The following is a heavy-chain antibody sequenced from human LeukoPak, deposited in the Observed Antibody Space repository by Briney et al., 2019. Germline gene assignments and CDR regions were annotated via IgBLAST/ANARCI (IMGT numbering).Heavy chain of an antibody. Sequence: GGSLRLSCEPSGFPFSSYWMLWVRQAPGKGLVWVSRTSGDGTIKTYADFVRGRFTISRDNTKNILYLQMNSLKVDDTATYFCSRSQFDYWGQGVLVTVSS. CDR1: GFPFSSYW. V-gene: IGHV3-74*03. CDR2: TSGDGTIK. CDR3: SRSQFDY. J-gene: IGHJ4*02.